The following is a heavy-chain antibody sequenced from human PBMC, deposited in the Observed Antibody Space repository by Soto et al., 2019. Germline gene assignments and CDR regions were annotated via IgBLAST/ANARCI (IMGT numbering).Heavy chain of an antibody. Sequence: EVQLLESGGGLVQPGGSLRLSCAASRFTFSNYAMSWVRQAPGKGLEWVSAISSSGTTYYADSVKGRFTISRDNSKNTLYLQMNSLRAEDTAIYYCAKGISVAGNYWGQGTQVTVSS. V-gene: IGHV3-23*01. J-gene: IGHJ4*02. CDR1: RFTFSNYA. D-gene: IGHD6-19*01. CDR2: ISSSGTT. CDR3: AKGISVAGNY.